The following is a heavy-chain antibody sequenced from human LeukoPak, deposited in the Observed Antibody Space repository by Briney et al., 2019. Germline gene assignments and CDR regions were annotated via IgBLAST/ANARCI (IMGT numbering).Heavy chain of an antibody. CDR1: GFTFSSYG. J-gene: IGHJ4*02. V-gene: IGHV3-33*06. Sequence: GGSLRLSCAASGFTFSSYGMHWVRQAPGKGLEWVSVIWYDGSNKYYADSVKGRFTISRDNSKNTLYLQMNSLRAEDTAVYYCENGYSNYGPDYWGQGTLVTVSS. D-gene: IGHD4-11*01. CDR3: ENGYSNYGPDY. CDR2: IWYDGSNK.